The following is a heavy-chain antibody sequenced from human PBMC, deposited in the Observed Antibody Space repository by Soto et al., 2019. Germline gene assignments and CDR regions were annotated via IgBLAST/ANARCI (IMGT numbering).Heavy chain of an antibody. CDR1: GGSISSTTYY. J-gene: IGHJ4*02. V-gene: IGHV4-39*01. Sequence: SETLSLTCNVSGGSISSTTYYWGWIRQPPGKGLEWIGSIYYRGSTYYNPSLKSRVTMSVDTSKNQFSLKVGSVTAADTAMYCCARGTAGSSTFDYWGQGTLVTVSS. D-gene: IGHD6-13*01. CDR2: IYYRGST. CDR3: ARGTAGSSTFDY.